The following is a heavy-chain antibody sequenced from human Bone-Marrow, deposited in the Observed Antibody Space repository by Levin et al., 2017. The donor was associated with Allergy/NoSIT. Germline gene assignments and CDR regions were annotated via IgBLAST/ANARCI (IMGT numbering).Heavy chain of an antibody. CDR2: IQSKSDGGAT. CDR3: TRGGPLDY. V-gene: IGHV3-15*01. CDR1: GFTFSNAW. Sequence: KSGGSLRLSCAASGFTFSNAWMAWVRQTPGKGLEWVGRIQSKSDGGATEYAAPVKGRFTISRDDSKNILSLQLNSLKTEDTAVYYCTRGGPLDYWGQGTLVTVSS. J-gene: IGHJ4*02.